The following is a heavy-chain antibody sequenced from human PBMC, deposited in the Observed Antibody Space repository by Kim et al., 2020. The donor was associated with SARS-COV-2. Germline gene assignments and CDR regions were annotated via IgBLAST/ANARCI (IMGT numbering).Heavy chain of an antibody. D-gene: IGHD2-8*01. J-gene: IGHJ4*02. CDR3: ARVLYAEEGYYFDY. V-gene: IGHV1-69*13. Sequence: SVKVSCKASGGTFSSYAISWVRQAPGQGLEWMGVIIPIFGTANYAQKFQGRVTITADESTSTAYMELSSLRSEDTAVYYCARVLYAEEGYYFDYWGQGTLVTVSS. CDR1: GGTFSSYA. CDR2: IIPIFGTA.